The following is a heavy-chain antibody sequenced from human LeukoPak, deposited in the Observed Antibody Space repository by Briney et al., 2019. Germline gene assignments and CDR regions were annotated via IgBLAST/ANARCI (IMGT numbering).Heavy chain of an antibody. J-gene: IGHJ4*02. Sequence: GGSLRLSCAASGFSFSRNGIYWVRQAPGKGLEWVAFIQYDGSGKYYADSVKGRFTISRDNSKNTLYLQMSSLRPEDTAVYYCAKDLGSWSYSLDYWGQGTLVTVSS. CDR3: AKDLGSWSYSLDY. V-gene: IGHV3-30*02. D-gene: IGHD1-26*01. CDR2: IQYDGSGK. CDR1: GFSFSRNG.